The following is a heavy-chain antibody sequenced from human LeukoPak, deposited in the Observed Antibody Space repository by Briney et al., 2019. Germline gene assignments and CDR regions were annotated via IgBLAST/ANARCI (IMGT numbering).Heavy chain of an antibody. Sequence: GGSLRLSCAASGFTVSTDYMAWVRQDPGKGLEWVSLIYADGTTFYTDSVKGRFTMTRDNFKNTLYLQMNSLRPEDTALYYCARDREGAQNWVALDPWGQGTLVTVST. D-gene: IGHD7-27*01. V-gene: IGHV3-66*02. J-gene: IGHJ5*02. CDR2: IYADGTT. CDR3: ARDREGAQNWVALDP. CDR1: GFTVSTDY.